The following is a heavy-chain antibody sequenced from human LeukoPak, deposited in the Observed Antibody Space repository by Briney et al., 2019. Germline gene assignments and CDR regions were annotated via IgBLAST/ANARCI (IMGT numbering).Heavy chain of an antibody. D-gene: IGHD4-11*01. V-gene: IGHV3-23*01. CDR3: AKLGQELRGNYFDY. CDR2: ISGSGGTT. CDR1: GFTFSSYA. Sequence: PGGSLRLSCAASGFTFSSYAMSWVRQAPGKGLEWVSTISGSGGTTYYADSVKGRFTISRDNSKNTLYLQMNSLRAEDTAIYYCAKLGQELRGNYFDYWGQGTLVTVSS. J-gene: IGHJ4*02.